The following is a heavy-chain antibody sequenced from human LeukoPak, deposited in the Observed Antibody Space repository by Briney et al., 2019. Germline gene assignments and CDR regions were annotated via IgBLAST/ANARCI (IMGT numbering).Heavy chain of an antibody. CDR2: IRYDGSNK. CDR3: AKDGGWSGYSGDY. Sequence: GGSLRLSCAASGFTFSSYVMHWVRQAPGKGLEWVAFIRYDGSNKYYADSVKGRFTISRDNSENTLYLQMNSLRAEDTAVYYCAKDGGWSGYSGDYWGQGTLVTVSS. J-gene: IGHJ4*02. D-gene: IGHD3-3*01. CDR1: GFTFSSYV. V-gene: IGHV3-30*02.